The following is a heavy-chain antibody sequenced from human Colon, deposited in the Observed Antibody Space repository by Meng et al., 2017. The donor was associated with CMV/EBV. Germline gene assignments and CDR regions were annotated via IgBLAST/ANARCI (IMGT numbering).Heavy chain of an antibody. V-gene: IGHV1-46*02. CDR2: INPSGGST. Sequence: ASVKVSCKASGYTIDSYFMYWVRQAPGQGLEWMGMINPSGGSTNFAQKFQGRVTLTRDTSTTTVYLELSSLRSEDTAVYYCARDQFGGALDYWGQGTLVTVSS. CDR1: GYTIDSYF. CDR3: ARDQFGGALDY. D-gene: IGHD3-16*01. J-gene: IGHJ4*02.